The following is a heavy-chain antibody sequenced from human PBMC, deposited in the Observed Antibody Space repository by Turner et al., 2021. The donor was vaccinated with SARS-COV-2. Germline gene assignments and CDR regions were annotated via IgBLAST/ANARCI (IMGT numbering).Heavy chain of an antibody. Sequence: QVQLVQSGAEVKKPGASVKVSCKASGYIFINYYIHWVRQAPGQGLGWVGIINPSGGGTRYAQKCRGRDTMTRDTSTSTVSMELSSLRSEDTAVYYCARGELWSFSSYDNWGQGTLVTVSS. CDR3: ARGELWSFSSYDN. J-gene: IGHJ4*02. CDR2: INPSGGGT. CDR1: GYIFINYY. V-gene: IGHV1-46*03. D-gene: IGHD3-10*01.